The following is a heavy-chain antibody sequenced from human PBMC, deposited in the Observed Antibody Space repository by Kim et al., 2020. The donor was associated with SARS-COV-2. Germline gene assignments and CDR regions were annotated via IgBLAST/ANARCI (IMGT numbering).Heavy chain of an antibody. V-gene: IGHV5-51*01. CDR2: T. J-gene: IGHJ2*01. Sequence: TQNTPAFQGQVTISADKSTSTAYLQWSSLKASDTAMYYCARGAYRYFDLWGRGTLVTVSS. CDR3: ARGAYRYFDL.